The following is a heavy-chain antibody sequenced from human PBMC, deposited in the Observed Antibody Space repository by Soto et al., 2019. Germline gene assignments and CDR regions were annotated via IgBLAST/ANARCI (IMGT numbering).Heavy chain of an antibody. CDR1: GYNFIDYD. D-gene: IGHD6-19*01. J-gene: IGHJ5*02. CDR3: SRNPYGSGLFDP. CDR2: MTPNSGNT. V-gene: IGHV1-8*01. Sequence: QVQLVQSGAEVKKPGASVKVSCKASGYNFIDYDINWMRQSTGQGLEWMGWMTPNSGNTVYAQKFQGRVTLTRDTSIGTAYMELSSLKTEDTAVYYCSRNPYGSGLFDPWGQGTLVTVSS.